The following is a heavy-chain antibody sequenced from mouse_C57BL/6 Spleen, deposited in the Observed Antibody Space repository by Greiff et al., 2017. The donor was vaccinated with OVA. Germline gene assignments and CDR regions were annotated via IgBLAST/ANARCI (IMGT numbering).Heavy chain of an antibody. V-gene: IGHV3-6*01. D-gene: IGHD2-3*01. CDR1: GYSITSGYY. CDR3: ARGIYDGYLDY. Sequence: EVKLMESGPGLVKPSQSLSLTCSVTGYSITSGYYWNWIRQFPGNKLEWMGYISYDGSNNYNPSLKNRISITRDTSKNQFFLKLNSVTTEDTATYDCARGIYDGYLDYWGQGTTLTVSS. J-gene: IGHJ2*01. CDR2: ISYDGSN.